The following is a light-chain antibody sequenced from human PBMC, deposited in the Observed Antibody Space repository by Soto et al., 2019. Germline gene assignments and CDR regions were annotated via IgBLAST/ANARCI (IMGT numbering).Light chain of an antibody. Sequence: QSALTQPASVSGSPGQSITISCTGTSSNIGSYDLVSWFQQHPGEAPKLMIYEGTKRPSGVSNRFSGSKSANTASLTISGLQPEDAADYYCCSYAGSDTMIFGEWTKVTVL. CDR3: CSYAGSDTMI. J-gene: IGLJ2*01. V-gene: IGLV2-23*01. CDR1: SSNIGSYDL. CDR2: EGT.